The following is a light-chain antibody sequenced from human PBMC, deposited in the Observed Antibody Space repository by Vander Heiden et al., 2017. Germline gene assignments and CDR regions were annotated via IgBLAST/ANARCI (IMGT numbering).Light chain of an antibody. Sequence: EIVLTPSPGTLSLSPGERATLSCRASQTVSSNYLAWYQQRPGQAPRLLIYGASRRATGIPDRFSGSGSGTDFTLTISRLEPEDFAVYFCQQTGNSPPWTFGQGTKVEIK. CDR2: GAS. V-gene: IGKV3-20*01. CDR1: QTVSSNY. J-gene: IGKJ1*01. CDR3: QQTGNSPPWT.